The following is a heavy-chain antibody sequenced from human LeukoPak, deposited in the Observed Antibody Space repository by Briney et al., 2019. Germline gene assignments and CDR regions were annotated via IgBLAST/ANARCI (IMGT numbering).Heavy chain of an antibody. J-gene: IGHJ4*02. CDR3: ARARGYCSSTSCYPYFDY. V-gene: IGHV4-39*07. D-gene: IGHD2-2*01. CDR2: IYYSGST. Sequence: SETLSLTCTVSGGSISSSSYYWGWIRQPPGKGLEWTGSIYYSGSTYYNPSLKSRVTISVDTSKNQFSLKLSSVTAADTAVYYCARARGYCSSTSCYPYFDYWGQGTLVTVSS. CDR1: GGSISSSSYY.